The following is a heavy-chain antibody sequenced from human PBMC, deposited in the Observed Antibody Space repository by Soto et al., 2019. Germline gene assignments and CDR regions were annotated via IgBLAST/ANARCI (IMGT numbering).Heavy chain of an antibody. V-gene: IGHV1-58*01. J-gene: IGHJ6*02. D-gene: IGHD3-10*01. Sequence: SVKVSCKASGFTFTSSAVQWVRQARGQRLEWIGWIVVGSGNTNYAQKFQERVTITRDMSTSTAYMELSSLRSEDTAVYYCAAPPGRYYYGSGSYTSVYYYGMDVWGQGTTVTVSS. CDR2: IVVGSGNT. CDR3: AAPPGRYYYGSGSYTSVYYYGMDV. CDR1: GFTFTSSA.